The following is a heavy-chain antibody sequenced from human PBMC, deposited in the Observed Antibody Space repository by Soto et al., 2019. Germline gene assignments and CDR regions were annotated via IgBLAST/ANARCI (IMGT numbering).Heavy chain of an antibody. J-gene: IGHJ4*02. CDR2: IYYSGST. CDR1: GGSISSYY. Sequence: SETLSLTCTVSGGSISSYYWSWSRQPPGKGLEWIGYIYYSGSTNYNPSLKSRVTISVDTSKNQFSLKLSSVTAADTAVYYCARGFSLHGGNPDRLDYWGQGTLVTVSS. V-gene: IGHV4-59*01. D-gene: IGHD2-15*01. CDR3: ARGFSLHGGNPDRLDY.